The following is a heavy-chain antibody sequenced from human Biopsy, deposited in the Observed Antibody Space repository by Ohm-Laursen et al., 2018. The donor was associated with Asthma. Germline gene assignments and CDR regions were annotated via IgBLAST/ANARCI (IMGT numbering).Heavy chain of an antibody. D-gene: IGHD2-2*01. V-gene: IGHV3-23*01. J-gene: IGHJ6*02. CDR1: GFTFSNFA. CDR2: ISPGAGST. CDR3: ARISICRTTTCYSYFSYSMDV. Sequence: SLRLSCAAAGFTFSNFAMTWVRQAPGKGLQWVSSISPGAGSTYYADSVRGRFTISRDNSNTVFLQMNSLRAEDTAVYYCARISICRTTTCYSYFSYSMDVWGQGTTVTVSS.